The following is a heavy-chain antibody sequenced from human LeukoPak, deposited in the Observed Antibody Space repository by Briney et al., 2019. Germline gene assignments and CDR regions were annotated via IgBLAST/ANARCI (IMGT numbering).Heavy chain of an antibody. J-gene: IGHJ4*02. V-gene: IGHV4-39*01. CDR3: GSQVRVCVKVICYRTFLDD. CDR2: IYYSGST. CDR1: GGSISSSSYY. D-gene: IGHD2-8*01. Sequence: SETLSLTCTVSGGSISSSSYYWVWIRQPPGKGLEWFGSIYYSGSTYYNPALQSRVTNSSATPKNQLSLKLISVSAAYAAVYCRGSQVRVCVKVICYRTFLDDGGQAPLVTVSS.